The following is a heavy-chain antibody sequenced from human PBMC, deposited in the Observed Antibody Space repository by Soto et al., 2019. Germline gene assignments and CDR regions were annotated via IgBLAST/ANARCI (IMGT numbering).Heavy chain of an antibody. CDR2: IYYRGNT. V-gene: IGHV4-59*01. Sequence: SETLSLTCTVSGGSISSKYWSWIRQPPGKGLEWIGYIYYRGNTNYNPSLKSRVTISVDTSKNRFSLNLSSVTAADTAVYYCARVRGILGYCSGGSCYGEFDYWGQGTLVTVS. J-gene: IGHJ4*02. CDR3: ARVRGILGYCSGGSCYGEFDY. CDR1: GGSISSKY. D-gene: IGHD2-15*01.